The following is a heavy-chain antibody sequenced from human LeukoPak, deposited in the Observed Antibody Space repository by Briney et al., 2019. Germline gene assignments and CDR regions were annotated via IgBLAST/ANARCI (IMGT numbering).Heavy chain of an antibody. J-gene: IGHJ4*02. CDR1: GYTFTGFY. V-gene: IGHV1-2*02. Sequence: ASVKVSCKASGYTFTGFYMHWVRQAPGQGLEWVGWINPHSGGTNYAQKFQGRVSMTRDTSISTAYMELSRLKSDDTAVYYCATERGIVGASVGFDYWGQGTLVTVSP. D-gene: IGHD1-26*01. CDR2: INPHSGGT. CDR3: ATERGIVGASVGFDY.